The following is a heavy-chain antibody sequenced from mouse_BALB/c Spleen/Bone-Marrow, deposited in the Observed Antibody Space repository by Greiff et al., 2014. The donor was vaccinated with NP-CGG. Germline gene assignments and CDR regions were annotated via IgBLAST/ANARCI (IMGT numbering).Heavy chain of an antibody. V-gene: IGHV5-17*02. Sequence: EVKLVESGGGLVQPGGSRKLSCAASGFTFSSFGMHWVRQAPEKGLEWVAYISSGSSTIYYADTVKGRFTISRDNPKNTLFLQMTSLRSEDTAMYYCARYYYGSSTGFAYWGQGTLVTVSA. J-gene: IGHJ3*01. CDR1: GFTFSSFG. D-gene: IGHD1-1*01. CDR2: ISSGSSTI. CDR3: ARYYYGSSTGFAY.